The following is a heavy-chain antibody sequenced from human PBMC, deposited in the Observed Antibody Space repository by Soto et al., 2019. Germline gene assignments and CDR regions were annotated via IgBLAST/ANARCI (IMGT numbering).Heavy chain of an antibody. CDR2: ISYDGSNK. Sequence: GGSLRLSCAASGFTFSSYGMHWVRQAPGKGLEWVAVISYDGSNKYYADSVKGRFTISRDNSKNTLYLQMNSLRAEDTAVYYYAKGYYKYYYYYGMDVWGQGTTVTVSS. D-gene: IGHD3-10*01. CDR1: GFTFSSYG. J-gene: IGHJ6*02. CDR3: AKGYYKYYYYYGMDV. V-gene: IGHV3-30*18.